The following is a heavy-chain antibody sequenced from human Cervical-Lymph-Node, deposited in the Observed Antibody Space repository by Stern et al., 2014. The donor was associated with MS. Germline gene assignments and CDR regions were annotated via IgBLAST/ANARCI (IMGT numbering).Heavy chain of an antibody. CDR2: IGGSGDST. V-gene: IGHV3-23*04. D-gene: IGHD3-22*01. CDR3: AKDDYYYDSGGYLGWFDS. J-gene: IGHJ5*01. CDR1: GFTFSTSA. Sequence: EVQLVQSGAGLVQPGGSLRLSCAASGFTFSTSAMSWVRQAPGKGLEWVSAIGGSGDSTYYADSVKGRFTISRDNSKNTLYLQMNSLRAEDTAVYYCAKDDYYYDSGGYLGWFDSWGQGTLVTVSS.